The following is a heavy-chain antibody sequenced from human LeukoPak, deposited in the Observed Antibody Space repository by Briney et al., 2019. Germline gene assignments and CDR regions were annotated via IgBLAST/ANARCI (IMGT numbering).Heavy chain of an antibody. D-gene: IGHD2-2*01. Sequence: GGSLRLSCAASGFTFDDYAMHWVRQAPGKGLEWVSGISWNSGSIGYADSVKGRFTISRDNAKNSLYLQMNSLRAEDTALYYCATLNPGYCSSTSCMDYWGQGTLVTVSS. CDR3: ATLNPGYCSSTSCMDY. V-gene: IGHV3-9*01. J-gene: IGHJ4*02. CDR2: ISWNSGSI. CDR1: GFTFDDYA.